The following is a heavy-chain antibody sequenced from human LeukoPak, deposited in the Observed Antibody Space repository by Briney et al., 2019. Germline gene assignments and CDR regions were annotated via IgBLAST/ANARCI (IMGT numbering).Heavy chain of an antibody. D-gene: IGHD2-8*02. V-gene: IGHV4-34*01. J-gene: IGHJ5*02. CDR1: GGSFSGYY. Sequence: SETLSLTCAVYGGSFSGYYWSWIRQPPGKGLEWIGEINHSGSTNYNPSLKSRVTISVDTSKNQFSLKLSSVTAADTAVYYCARGPGWFDPWGQGTLVTVSS. CDR2: INHSGST. CDR3: ARGPGWFDP.